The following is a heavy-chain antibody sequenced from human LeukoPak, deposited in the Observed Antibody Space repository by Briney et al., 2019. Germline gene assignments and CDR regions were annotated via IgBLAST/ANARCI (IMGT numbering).Heavy chain of an antibody. CDR2: IRGKPNNYAT. Sequence: GGSLRLSCAASGFSFSGSALHWVRQASGKGLEWVGRIRGKPNNYATAYAASLKGRFTISRDDSKNTAYLQMNSLKTEDTAVYYCIRRNGDSSGGWFDPWGQGTLVTVSS. CDR3: IRRNGDSSGGWFDP. D-gene: IGHD6-19*01. CDR1: GFSFSGSA. V-gene: IGHV3-73*01. J-gene: IGHJ5*02.